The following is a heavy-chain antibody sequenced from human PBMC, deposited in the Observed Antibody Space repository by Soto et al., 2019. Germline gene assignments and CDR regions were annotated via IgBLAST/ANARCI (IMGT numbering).Heavy chain of an antibody. V-gene: IGHV4-31*03. J-gene: IGHJ4*02. CDR1: GGSISSGGYY. Sequence: SETLSLTCTVSGGSISSGGYYWSWIRQHPGKGLEWIGYIYYSGSTYYNPSLKSRVTISVDTSKNQFSLKLSSVTAADTAVYYCARGKLVATSYYFDYWGQGTLVTVSS. CDR3: ARGKLVATSYYFDY. CDR2: IYYSGST. D-gene: IGHD5-12*01.